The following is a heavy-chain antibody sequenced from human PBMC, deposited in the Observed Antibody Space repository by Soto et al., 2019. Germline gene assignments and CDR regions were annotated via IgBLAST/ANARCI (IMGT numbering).Heavy chain of an antibody. Sequence: QVQLVQSGAEVKKPGASVKVSCKASGYTFTSYYMHWVRQAPGQGLEWMGIINPSGGSTSYAQKFQGRGTMTRDTSTSTVYMELSSLRSEDTAVYYCAREAAYDFWSGYYSDYWGQGTLVTVSS. CDR3: AREAAYDFWSGYYSDY. J-gene: IGHJ4*02. V-gene: IGHV1-46*01. CDR1: GYTFTSYY. D-gene: IGHD3-3*01. CDR2: INPSGGST.